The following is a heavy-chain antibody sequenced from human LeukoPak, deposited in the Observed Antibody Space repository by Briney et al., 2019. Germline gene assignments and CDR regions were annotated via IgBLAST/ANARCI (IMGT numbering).Heavy chain of an antibody. CDR3: ARDCGGGSCYGPYDAFDI. CDR2: ISSSGSTI. V-gene: IGHV3-48*04. CDR1: GFSLNSYS. D-gene: IGHD2-15*01. J-gene: IGHJ3*02. Sequence: GGSLRLSCAASGFSLNSYSMNWVRQAPGKGLEWVSYISSSGSTIYYADSVKGRFTISRDNAKNSLYLQMNSLRAEDTAVYYCARDCGGGSCYGPYDAFDIWGQGTMVTVSS.